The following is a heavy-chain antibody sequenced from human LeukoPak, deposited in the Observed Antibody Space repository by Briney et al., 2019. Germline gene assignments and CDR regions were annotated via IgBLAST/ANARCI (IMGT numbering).Heavy chain of an antibody. CDR2: IWYDGSNK. V-gene: IGHV3-33*01. Sequence: PGGSLRLSCAASGFTFSSYGMHWVRQAPGKGLGWVAVIWYDGSNKYYADSVKGRFTISRDNSKNTLYLQKNSLRAEDTAVYYCARADIAAAGYPYYWGQGTLVTVSS. CDR1: GFTFSSYG. J-gene: IGHJ4*02. CDR3: ARADIAAAGYPYY. D-gene: IGHD6-13*01.